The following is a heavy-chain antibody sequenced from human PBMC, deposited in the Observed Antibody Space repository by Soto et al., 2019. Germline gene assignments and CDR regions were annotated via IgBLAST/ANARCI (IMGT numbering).Heavy chain of an antibody. CDR1: GFTFSSYA. J-gene: IGHJ6*03. V-gene: IGHV3-23*01. CDR3: AKLTTVTPGIRYYYMDV. Sequence: GGSLRLSCAASGFTFSSYAMSWVRQAPGKGLEWVSAISGSGGSTYYADSVKGRFTISRDNSKNTLYLQMNSLRAEDTAVYYCAKLTTVTPGIRYYYMDVWGKGTTVTVS. D-gene: IGHD4-4*01. CDR2: ISGSGGST.